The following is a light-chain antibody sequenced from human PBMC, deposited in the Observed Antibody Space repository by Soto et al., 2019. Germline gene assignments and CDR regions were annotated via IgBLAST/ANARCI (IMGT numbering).Light chain of an antibody. CDR3: YSFTGISTSLFV. Sequence: QSDLTQPASVSGSPGQSITISCTGTSRDIGTSNLVSWYQQYPGKAPKLMIYEVTKRPSGISYRFSGSKSGNTASLTISGLQPEDEADYYSYSFTGISTSLFVFRTGTKVTVL. V-gene: IGLV2-23*02. CDR1: SRDIGTSNL. CDR2: EVT. J-gene: IGLJ1*01.